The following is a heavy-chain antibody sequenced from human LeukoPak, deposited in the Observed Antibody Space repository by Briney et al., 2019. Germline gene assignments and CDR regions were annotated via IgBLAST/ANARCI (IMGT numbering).Heavy chain of an antibody. J-gene: IGHJ5*02. V-gene: IGHV3-7*01. CDR1: GFTFSSYS. CDR3: ARDRNWFDP. Sequence: GGSRSLSCEASGFTFSSYSMNWFRQAQGKGWEWVANIKQDGSEKYYVDSVKGRFTISRDNAKNSLYLQMNSLRAEDTAVYYCARDRNWFDPWGQGTLVTVSS. CDR2: IKQDGSEK.